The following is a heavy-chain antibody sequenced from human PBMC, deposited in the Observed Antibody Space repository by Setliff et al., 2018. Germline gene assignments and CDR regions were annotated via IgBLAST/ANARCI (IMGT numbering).Heavy chain of an antibody. V-gene: IGHV1-18*01. D-gene: IGHD4-17*01. J-gene: IGHJ6*03. Sequence: ASVKVSCKASGYTFTSYGVSWVRQAPGQGLEWMGWISAYNGNTNYAQKLQGRVTMTTDTSTSTAYMELRSLRSDDTAVYYCARESNGDYVPYYYYYYMDVWGKGTTVTVSS. CDR3: ARESNGDYVPYYYYYYMDV. CDR1: GYTFTSYG. CDR2: ISAYNGNT.